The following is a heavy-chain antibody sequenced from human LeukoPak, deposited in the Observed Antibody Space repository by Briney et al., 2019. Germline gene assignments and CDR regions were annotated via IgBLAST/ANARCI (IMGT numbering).Heavy chain of an antibody. CDR3: ARVVRLLSDYFDY. J-gene: IGHJ4*02. D-gene: IGHD6-25*01. V-gene: IGHV1-69*06. CDR2: IIPIFGTA. CDR1: GGTFSSYA. Sequence: ASVKVSCKASGGTFSSYAISWVRQAPGQGLEWMGGIIPIFGTANYAQKFQGRVTITADKSTSTAYMELRSLRSDDTAVYYCARVVRLLSDYFDYWGQGTLVTVSS.